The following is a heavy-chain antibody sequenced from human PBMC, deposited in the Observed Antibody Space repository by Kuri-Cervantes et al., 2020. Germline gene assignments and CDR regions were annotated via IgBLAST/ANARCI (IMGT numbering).Heavy chain of an antibody. J-gene: IGHJ4*02. D-gene: IGHD2-15*01. Sequence: SETLSLTCTVSGGSISSGGYYWSWIRQHPGKGLEWIGYIYYSWSAYYNPSLKSRVTISVDTSKNQFSLKLSSVTAADTAVYYCARYVHDCSGGSCYSLPDYWGQGTLVTVSS. CDR3: ARYVHDCSGGSCYSLPDY. CDR1: GGSISSGGYY. V-gene: IGHV4-31*03. CDR2: IYYSWSA.